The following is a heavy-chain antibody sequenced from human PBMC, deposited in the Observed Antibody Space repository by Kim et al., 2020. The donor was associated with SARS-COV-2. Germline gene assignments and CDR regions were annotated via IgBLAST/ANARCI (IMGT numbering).Heavy chain of an antibody. V-gene: IGHV1-24*01. J-gene: IGHJ5*02. CDR1: GYTLTELS. CDR3: ARSITIFVGFDP. Sequence: ASVKVSCKVSGYTLTELSMHWVRQAPGNGLEWMGGFDPEDGETIYAQKFQGRVTMTEDTSTDTAYMELSSLRSEDTAVYYCARSITIFVGFDPWGQGTLVTVPS. CDR2: FDPEDGET. D-gene: IGHD3-3*01.